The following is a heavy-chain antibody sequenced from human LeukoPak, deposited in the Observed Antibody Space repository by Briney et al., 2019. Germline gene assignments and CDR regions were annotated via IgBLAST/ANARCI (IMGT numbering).Heavy chain of an antibody. CDR3: ARGGRYGGKSPIDY. D-gene: IGHD4-23*01. CDR2: IGTAGDT. CDR1: GFTFSSYD. V-gene: IGHV3-13*01. Sequence: GGSLRLSCAASGFTFSSYDMHWVRQATGKGLEWVSAIGTAGDTYYPGSVKGRFTISRENAKNSLYLQVNSLRAGDTAVYYCARGGRYGGKSPIDYWGQGTLVTVSS. J-gene: IGHJ4*02.